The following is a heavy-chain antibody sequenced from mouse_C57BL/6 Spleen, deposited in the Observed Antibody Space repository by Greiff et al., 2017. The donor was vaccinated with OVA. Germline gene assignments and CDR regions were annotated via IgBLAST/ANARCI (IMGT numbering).Heavy chain of an antibody. J-gene: IGHJ4*01. Sequence: EVMLVESGGGLVKPGGSLKLSCAASGFTFSDYGMHWVRQAPEKGLEWVAYISSGSSTIYYADTVKGRFTISRDNAKNTLFLQITSLRSEDTAMYYCARNGYFLMDYWGQGTSVTVSS. V-gene: IGHV5-17*01. CDR2: ISSGSSTI. CDR3: ARNGYFLMDY. CDR1: GFTFSDYG. D-gene: IGHD2-3*01.